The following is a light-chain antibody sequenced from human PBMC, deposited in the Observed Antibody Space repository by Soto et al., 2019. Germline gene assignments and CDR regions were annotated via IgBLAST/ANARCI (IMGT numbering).Light chain of an antibody. CDR3: QQYNDGHPAT. CDR2: GAS. Sequence: EIVMTQSPATLSASPGERATLSCRASQSVSSNLAGYQQKPGQAPRLLIYGASTRDTGIPARFSGSGSGKAFILTISSLQSEDFSVYYCQQYNDGHPATFGGGTKVEIK. CDR1: QSVSSN. V-gene: IGKV3-15*01. J-gene: IGKJ4*02.